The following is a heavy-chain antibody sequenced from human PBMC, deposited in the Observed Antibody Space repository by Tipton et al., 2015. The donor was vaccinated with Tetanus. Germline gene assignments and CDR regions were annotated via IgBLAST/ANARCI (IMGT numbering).Heavy chain of an antibody. V-gene: IGHV4-4*07. CDR1: RGPISSYY. Sequence: TLSLTCSVSRGPISSYYWSWIRQPAGKGLEWIGHISNGNPDYSPSLKSRVTLSVDTSKTEFSLRLRSVTAADTGVYYCARGITDGYNRRFDYWGQGILVAVAP. J-gene: IGHJ4*02. CDR3: ARGITDGYNRRFDY. CDR2: ISNGNP. D-gene: IGHD5-24*01.